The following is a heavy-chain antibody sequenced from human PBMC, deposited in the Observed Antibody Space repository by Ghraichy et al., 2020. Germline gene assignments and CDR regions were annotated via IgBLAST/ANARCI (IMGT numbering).Heavy chain of an antibody. D-gene: IGHD2-21*02. CDR3: ATVRGYCGGDCYPSLDY. Sequence: ESLNISCAVYGGSFSAYYWSWIRQPPGKGLEWIGEINHSGSTNYNPSLKSRVTISLDTSKNQFSLKLYSVTAADTAMYYCATVRGYCGGDCYPSLDYWGQGTLVTVSS. CDR1: GGSFSAYY. CDR2: INHSGST. V-gene: IGHV4-34*01. J-gene: IGHJ4*02.